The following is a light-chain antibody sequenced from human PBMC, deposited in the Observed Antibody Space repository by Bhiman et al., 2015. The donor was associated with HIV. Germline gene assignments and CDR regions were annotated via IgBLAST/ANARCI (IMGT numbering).Light chain of an antibody. CDR3: CSYAGSSSYV. Sequence: QSTLTQPASVSGSPGQSITISCTGTSSDVGDYSYVSWYQQHPGKAPKLMIYEVSKRPAGVSNRFSGSKSGNTASLTISGLQAEDEADYYCCSYAGSSSYVFGTGTKVTVL. CDR1: SSDVGDYSY. V-gene: IGLV2-23*02. CDR2: EVS. J-gene: IGLJ1*01.